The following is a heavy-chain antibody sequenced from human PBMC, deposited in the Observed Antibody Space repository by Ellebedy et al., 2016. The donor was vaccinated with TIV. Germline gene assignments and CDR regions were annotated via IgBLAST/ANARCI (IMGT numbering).Heavy chain of an antibody. J-gene: IGHJ4*02. V-gene: IGHV3-30-3*01. CDR1: GFNFGLYA. CDR3: VRDTDSHFDF. CDR2: ISFDSSNK. Sequence: PGGSLRLSCAVSGFNFGLYAIHWVSQAPGKGLEWVAVISFDSSNKLFADSVKGRFTISRDNSKNTLILQMNSLRSEDTAVYYCVRDTDSHFDFWGQGTLVTVTS.